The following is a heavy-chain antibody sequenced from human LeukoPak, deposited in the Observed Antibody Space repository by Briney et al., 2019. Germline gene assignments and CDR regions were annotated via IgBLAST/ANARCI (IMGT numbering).Heavy chain of an antibody. Sequence: PSETLSLTCTVSGGSISSYYWSWIRQPAGKGLEWIGRIYASGSTNYNPSLKSRVTMSVDTSTNQFSLKLSSVPAADTAVYYCARAGSSWYGHWFDPWGQGTLVTVSS. D-gene: IGHD6-13*01. CDR3: ARAGSSWYGHWFDP. J-gene: IGHJ5*02. CDR1: GGSISSYY. CDR2: IYASGST. V-gene: IGHV4-4*07.